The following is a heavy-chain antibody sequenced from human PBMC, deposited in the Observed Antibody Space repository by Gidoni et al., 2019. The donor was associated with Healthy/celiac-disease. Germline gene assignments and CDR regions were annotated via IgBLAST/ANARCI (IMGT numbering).Heavy chain of an antibody. D-gene: IGHD6-19*01. Sequence: QVQLVESGGGVVQPGRSLRLSCAASGFTFSSYGMHWVRQAPGKGLEWVAVISYDGSNKYYADSVKGRFTISRDNSKNTLYLQMNSLRAEDTAVYYCAKDPREGIAVAGTFDYWGQGTLVTVSS. CDR2: ISYDGSNK. V-gene: IGHV3-30*18. CDR1: GFTFSSYG. J-gene: IGHJ4*02. CDR3: AKDPREGIAVAGTFDY.